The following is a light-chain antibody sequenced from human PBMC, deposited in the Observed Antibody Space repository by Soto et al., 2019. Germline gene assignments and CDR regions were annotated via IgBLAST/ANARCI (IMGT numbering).Light chain of an antibody. CDR1: SSNIGNNA. V-gene: IGLV1-36*01. Sequence: QSVLTQPPSVSEAPRQRVTISCSGSSSNIGNNAVNWYQQLPGKAPKLLIYYDDLLPSGVSDRFSGSKSGTSASLAISGPQYEDEADYYCAAWDDSLNFQVFGTGIKVTDL. CDR2: YDD. J-gene: IGLJ1*01. CDR3: AAWDDSLNFQV.